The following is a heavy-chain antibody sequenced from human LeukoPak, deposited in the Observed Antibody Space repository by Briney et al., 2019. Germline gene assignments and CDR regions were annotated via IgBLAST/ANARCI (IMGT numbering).Heavy chain of an antibody. J-gene: IGHJ4*02. CDR1: GFTFSSYE. CDR3: ARELGGATTGYSDY. CDR2: ISSSGSTI. Sequence: GGSLRLSCAASGFTFSSYEMNWVRQAPGKGLEWVSYISSSGSTIYYADSVKGRFTISRDNAKNSLYLQMNSLRAEDTAVYYCARELGGATTGYSDYWGQGTLVTVSS. D-gene: IGHD1-26*01. V-gene: IGHV3-48*03.